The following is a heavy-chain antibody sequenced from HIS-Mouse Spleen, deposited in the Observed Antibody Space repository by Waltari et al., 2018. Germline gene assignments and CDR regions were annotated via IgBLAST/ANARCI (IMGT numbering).Heavy chain of an antibody. Sequence: QVQLQESGPGLVKPSETLSLTCTVSGVSISSYYWSWIRQPPGKGLEWIGYIYYSGSTNYNPSLKSRITISVDTSKNQFSLKLSSVTAADTAVYYCARGLVAAGIFDYWGQGTLVTVSS. V-gene: IGHV4-59*01. CDR2: IYYSGST. D-gene: IGHD1-26*01. CDR3: ARGLVAAGIFDY. CDR1: GVSISSYY. J-gene: IGHJ4*02.